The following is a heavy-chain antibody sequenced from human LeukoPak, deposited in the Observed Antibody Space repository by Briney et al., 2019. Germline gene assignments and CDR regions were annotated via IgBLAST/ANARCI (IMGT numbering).Heavy chain of an antibody. CDR1: GGTFSSYA. D-gene: IGHD2-2*01. Sequence: ASVKVSCKASGGTFSSYAISWVRQAPGQGLEWMGGIIPIFGTANYAQKFQGRVTITTDESTSTAYMELSSLSSEDTAVYYCARALGYCSSTSCDLYYYYYMDVWRKATTVTVSS. J-gene: IGHJ6*03. V-gene: IGHV1-69*05. CDR3: ARALGYCSSTSCDLYYYYYMDV. CDR2: IIPIFGTA.